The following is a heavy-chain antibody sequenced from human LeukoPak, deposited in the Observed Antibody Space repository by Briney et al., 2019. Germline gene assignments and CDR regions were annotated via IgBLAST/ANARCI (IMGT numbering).Heavy chain of an antibody. Sequence: SQTLSLTCAISGDSVSSNSAAWNWIRQSSSRGLEWLGRTYYRSKWYNDYAVPVKSRITINPDTSKNQFSLQLNSVTPEDTAVYYCARNNWGSRKGFDYWGQGTLVTVSS. CDR1: GDSVSSNSAA. CDR3: ARNNWGSRKGFDY. V-gene: IGHV6-1*01. J-gene: IGHJ4*02. CDR2: TYYRSKWYN. D-gene: IGHD7-27*01.